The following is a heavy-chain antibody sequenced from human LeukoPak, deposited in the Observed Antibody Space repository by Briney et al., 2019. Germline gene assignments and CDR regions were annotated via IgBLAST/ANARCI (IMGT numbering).Heavy chain of an antibody. CDR2: ISDSGGKT. CDR3: AARPGYRAFDY. Sequence: GGSLRLSCAASGFTFSNYGMNWVRQAPGKGLEWVSVISDSGGKTHYADSVKGRFTISRDNSKNTLYLQMNSLRLEDTAVYYCAARPGYRAFDYWGQGTLVTVSS. D-gene: IGHD1-1*01. CDR1: GFTFSNYG. V-gene: IGHV3-23*01. J-gene: IGHJ4*02.